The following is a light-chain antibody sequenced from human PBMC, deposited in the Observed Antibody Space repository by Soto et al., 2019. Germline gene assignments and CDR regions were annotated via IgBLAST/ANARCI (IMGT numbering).Light chain of an antibody. Sequence: EIVLTQSPATLSLSPGERATLSCTASQSVSSYLAWYQQKPGQAPRLLIYDASNRATGIPARFSGSGSGTDFTLTISSLEPEDLAVYYCQQRSNWPITFGQGTRLENK. V-gene: IGKV3-11*01. J-gene: IGKJ5*01. CDR3: QQRSNWPIT. CDR1: QSVSSY. CDR2: DAS.